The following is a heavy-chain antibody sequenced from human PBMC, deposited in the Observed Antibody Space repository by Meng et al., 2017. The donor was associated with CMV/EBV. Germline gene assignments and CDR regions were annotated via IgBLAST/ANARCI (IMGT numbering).Heavy chain of an antibody. CDR3: AKGTGSWYGGGDY. Sequence: ASGFTFDDYTMHWVRQAPGKGLEWVSLISWDGGSTYYADSVKGRFTISRDNSKNSLYLQMNSLRTEDTALYYCAKGTGSWYGGGDYWGQGTLVTVSS. CDR2: ISWDGGST. D-gene: IGHD6-13*01. CDR1: GFTFDDYT. J-gene: IGHJ4*02. V-gene: IGHV3-43*01.